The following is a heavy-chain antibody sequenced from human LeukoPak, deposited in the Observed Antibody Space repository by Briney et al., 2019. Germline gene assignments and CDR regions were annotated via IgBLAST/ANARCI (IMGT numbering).Heavy chain of an antibody. V-gene: IGHV3-64D*06. CDR2: ISSNGGST. Sequence: GGSLRLSCSASGFTFSSYAMHWVRQAPGKGLEYVSAISSNGGSTYYADSVKGRFTISRHNYKNTLYIQMSSLRAEDTAVYYCVTSPYYDMLTGYFNWFDPWGQGTLVTVSS. CDR3: VTSPYYDMLTGYFNWFDP. D-gene: IGHD3-9*01. J-gene: IGHJ5*02. CDR1: GFTFSSYA.